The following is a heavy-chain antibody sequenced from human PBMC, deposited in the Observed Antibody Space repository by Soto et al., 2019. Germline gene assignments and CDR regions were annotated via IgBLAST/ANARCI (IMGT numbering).Heavy chain of an antibody. V-gene: IGHV4-59*06. D-gene: IGHD5-18*01. J-gene: IGHJ4*02. CDR2: IYYSGST. CDR1: GGSISSYY. Sequence: TSETLSLTCTVSGGSISSYYWSWIRQHPGKGLEWIGYIYYSGSTYYNPSLKSRVTISVDTSKNQFSLKLSSVTAADTAVYYCARVTGDTAMVYFDYWGQGTLVTVSS. CDR3: ARVTGDTAMVYFDY.